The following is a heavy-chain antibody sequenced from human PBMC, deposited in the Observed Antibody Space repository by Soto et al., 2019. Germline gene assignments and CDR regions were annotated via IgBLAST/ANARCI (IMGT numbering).Heavy chain of an antibody. J-gene: IGHJ6*02. V-gene: IGHV3-9*01. CDR3: AKDHYGSAFYGIDV. CDR2: IAWNSDII. D-gene: IGHD3-10*01. Sequence: EVQLVESGGGLVQPGRSLRLSCAASGFSFEDYAMHWVRQAPGKGLEWVSGIAWNSDIIGYADSVKGRFTISRDNGKNSLYLQMNSLRPEDTALYYCAKDHYGSAFYGIDVWGQGTTVTVSS. CDR1: GFSFEDYA.